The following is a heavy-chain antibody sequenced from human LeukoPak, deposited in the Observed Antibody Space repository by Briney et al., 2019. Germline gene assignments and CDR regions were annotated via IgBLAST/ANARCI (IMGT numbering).Heavy chain of an antibody. J-gene: IGHJ6*02. D-gene: IGHD3-10*01. Sequence: SETLSLTCTVSGGSISSYYWSWIRQPPGKGLEWIGYIYYSGSTNYNPSLKSRVTISVDTSKNQFSLKLSSVTAADTAVYYCARSGAGYYYGMDVWGQGTTVTVPS. V-gene: IGHV4-59*01. CDR2: IYYSGST. CDR1: GGSISSYY. CDR3: ARSGAGYYYGMDV.